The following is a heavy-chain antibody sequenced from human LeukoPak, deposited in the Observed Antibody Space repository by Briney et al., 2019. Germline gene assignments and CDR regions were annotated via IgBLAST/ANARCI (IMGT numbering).Heavy chain of an antibody. V-gene: IGHV4-30-2*01. D-gene: IGHD5-18*01. Sequence: SETLSLTCAVSGGSISSGGYPWTWIRQPPGKGLEGIGYIYHSGSTYYNPSLKSRVTISVDRSKNQFSLKLSSVTAADTAVYYCASSGGYSYGDYWGQGTLVTVSS. CDR3: ASSGGYSYGDY. CDR1: GGSISSGGYP. J-gene: IGHJ4*02. CDR2: IYHSGST.